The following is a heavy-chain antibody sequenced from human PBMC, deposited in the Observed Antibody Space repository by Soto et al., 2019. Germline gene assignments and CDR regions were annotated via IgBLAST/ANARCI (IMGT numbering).Heavy chain of an antibody. CDR2: IYYSGST. CDR1: GGSISSSSYY. CDR3: ASVPNYYDSSGYYYRANWFDP. J-gene: IGHJ5*02. V-gene: IGHV4-39*01. D-gene: IGHD3-22*01. Sequence: QLQLQESGPGLVKPSETLSLTCTVSGGSISSSSYYWGWIRQPPGKGLEWIGSIYYSGSTYYNPSLKSRVTISVDTSKNQFSLKLSSVTAADTAVYYCASVPNYYDSSGYYYRANWFDPWGQGTLVTVFS.